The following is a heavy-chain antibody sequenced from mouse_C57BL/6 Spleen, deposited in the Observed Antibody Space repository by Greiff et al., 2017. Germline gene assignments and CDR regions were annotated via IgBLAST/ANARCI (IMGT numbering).Heavy chain of an antibody. J-gene: IGHJ2*01. CDR2: IFPGSGST. Sequence: VQLQESGPELVKPGASVKISCKASGYTFTDYYINRVKQRPGQGLEWIGWIFPGSGSTYYNEKFKGKATLTVDKSSSTAYMLLSSLTSEDSAVYFCARTYYSNYGRLDYWGQGTTLTVSS. CDR3: ARTYYSNYGRLDY. D-gene: IGHD2-5*01. V-gene: IGHV1-75*01. CDR1: GYTFTDYY.